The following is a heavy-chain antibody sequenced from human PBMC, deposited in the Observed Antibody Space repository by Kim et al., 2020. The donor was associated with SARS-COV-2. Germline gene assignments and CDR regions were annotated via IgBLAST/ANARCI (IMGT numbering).Heavy chain of an antibody. D-gene: IGHD2-2*01. J-gene: IGHJ3*02. CDR1: GYSFTSYW. CDR3: ASGCLPAATLDAFDI. CDR2: IYPGDSDT. V-gene: IGHV5-51*01. Sequence: GESLKISCKGSGYSFTSYWIGWVRQMPGKGLEWMGIIYPGDSDTRYSPSFQGQVTISADKSISTAYLQWSSLKASDTAMYYCASGCLPAATLDAFDIWGQGAMVTISS.